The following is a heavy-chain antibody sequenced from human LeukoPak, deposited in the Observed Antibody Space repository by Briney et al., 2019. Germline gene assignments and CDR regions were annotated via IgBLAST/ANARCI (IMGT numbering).Heavy chain of an antibody. D-gene: IGHD3-22*01. V-gene: IGHV4-34*01. CDR2: INHSGST. Sequence: SETLSLTCAVYGGSFGGYYWSWIRQPPGKGLEWIGEINHSGSTNYNPSLKSRVTISVDTSKNQFSLKLSSVTAADTAVYYCARGVTTMTKAAFYYYYYMDVWGKGTTVTVSS. CDR1: GGSFGGYY. J-gene: IGHJ6*03. CDR3: ARGVTTMTKAAFYYYYYMDV.